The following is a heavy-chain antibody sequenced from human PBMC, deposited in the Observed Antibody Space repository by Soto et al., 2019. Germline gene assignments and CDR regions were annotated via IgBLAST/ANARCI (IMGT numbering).Heavy chain of an antibody. Sequence: QVQLQQWGAGLLKPSETLSLTCAVYGGSFSDYYWSWIRQPPGKGLEWIGEINHSGYTNYNPSLKSRVTISVDTSKIQFSLNLSSVTAADTAIYYCARRGYYYGSVRPSYWFDPWGQGTLVTVSS. CDR1: GGSFSDYY. D-gene: IGHD3-10*01. J-gene: IGHJ5*02. CDR2: INHSGYT. V-gene: IGHV4-34*01. CDR3: ARRGYYYGSVRPSYWFDP.